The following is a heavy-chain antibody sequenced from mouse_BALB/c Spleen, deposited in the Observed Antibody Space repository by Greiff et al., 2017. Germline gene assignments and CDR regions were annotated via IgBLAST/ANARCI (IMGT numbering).Heavy chain of an antibody. CDR1: GFTFSSYT. J-gene: IGHJ2*01. D-gene: IGHD3-1*01. V-gene: IGHV5-6-4*01. Sequence: EVKLMESGGGLVKPGGSLKLSCAASGFTFSSYTMSWVRQTPEKRLEWVATISSGGSYTYYPDSVKGRFTISRDNAKNTLYLQMSSLKSEDTAMYYCTREGHALYYFDYWGQGTTLTVSS. CDR2: ISSGGSYT. CDR3: TREGHALYYFDY.